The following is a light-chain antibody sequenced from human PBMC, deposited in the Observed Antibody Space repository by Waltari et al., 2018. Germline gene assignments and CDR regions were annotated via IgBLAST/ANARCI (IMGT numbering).Light chain of an antibody. J-gene: IGLJ1*01. V-gene: IGLV3-21*04. CDR3: QVWHAAIDPGV. CDR2: YDR. Sequence: SYVVTQPPSVSVAPGETARITCGGDNIGSYRVHWYQQKPGQAPVLVIRYDRDRPSGIPERFSGSNSANTATLTISRVEAGDEANYYCQVWHAAIDPGVFGTGTEVTV. CDR1: NIGSYR.